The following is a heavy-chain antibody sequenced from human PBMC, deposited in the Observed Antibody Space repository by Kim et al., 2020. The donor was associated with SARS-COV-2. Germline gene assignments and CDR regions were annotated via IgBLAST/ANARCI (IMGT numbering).Heavy chain of an antibody. Sequence: ADAVKGRFTIPRDNSKNTLYLQMNSLRAEDTAVYYCAKDSGYSNSSHFDYWGQGTLVTVSS. V-gene: IGHV3-23*01. D-gene: IGHD6-6*01. CDR3: AKDSGYSNSSHFDY. J-gene: IGHJ4*02.